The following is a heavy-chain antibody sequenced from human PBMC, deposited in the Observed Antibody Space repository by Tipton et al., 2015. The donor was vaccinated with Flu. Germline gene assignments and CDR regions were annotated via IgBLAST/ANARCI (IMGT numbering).Heavy chain of an antibody. CDR2: IYNNQYT. D-gene: IGHD4-11*01. Sequence: LRLSCTVSGGFVSSYYWNWIRQPPGKGLEWIGYIYNNQYTKYNPSLKSRVTVSVDPSMSQFSLNMRSVTAADMAVYYCARRDYSNYVSDPKSWFDPWGQGTLVAVSS. CDR3: ARRDYSNYVSDPKSWFDP. CDR1: GGFVSSYY. V-gene: IGHV4-4*09. J-gene: IGHJ5*02.